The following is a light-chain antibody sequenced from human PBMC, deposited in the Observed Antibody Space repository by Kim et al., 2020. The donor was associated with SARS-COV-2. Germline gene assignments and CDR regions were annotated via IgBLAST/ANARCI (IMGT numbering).Light chain of an antibody. V-gene: IGKV1-9*01. CDR1: QVISNY. J-gene: IGKJ4*01. CDR3: QQLSSYPLT. CDR2: AAS. Sequence: ASVGDRLTITCRASQVISNYLAWYQQKAGKAPKLLIYAASTLQSGVPSRFSGSASGTDFTLTISSLQPEDFATYYCQQLSSYPLTFGGGTKVDIK.